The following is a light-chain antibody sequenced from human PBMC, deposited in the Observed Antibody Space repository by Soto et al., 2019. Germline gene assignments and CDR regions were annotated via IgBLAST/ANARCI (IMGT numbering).Light chain of an antibody. Sequence: EILMTQSPATLSVSPGERPTLSCRASQSVSSNLAGYLQNPGQAPRLLIYGAFIRATGIPARFSVSGFGTEFTLTICSLQSEVFAVYYSQQDNNWPLTVGQGTVVEVK. V-gene: IGKV3-15*01. CDR3: QQDNNWPLT. CDR1: QSVSSN. CDR2: GAF. J-gene: IGKJ1*01.